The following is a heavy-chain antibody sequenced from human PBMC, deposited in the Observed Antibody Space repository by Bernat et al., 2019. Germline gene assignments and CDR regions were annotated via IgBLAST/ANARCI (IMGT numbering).Heavy chain of an antibody. V-gene: IGHV3-21*01. Sequence: EVQLVESGGGLVKPGGSLRLSCAASGFTFSSYSMNWVRQAPGKGLEWVSSISSSSSYIYYADSVKGRFTISRDNAKNSLYLQMNSLRAEDTAVYYCARDEPYYYGSGSYYEYYYYGMDVWGQGTTVTVSS. D-gene: IGHD3-10*01. J-gene: IGHJ6*02. CDR3: ARDEPYYYGSGSYYEYYYYGMDV. CDR2: ISSSSSYI. CDR1: GFTFSSYS.